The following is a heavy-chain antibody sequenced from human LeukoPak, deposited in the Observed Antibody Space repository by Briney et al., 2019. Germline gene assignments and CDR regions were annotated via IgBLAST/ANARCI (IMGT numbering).Heavy chain of an antibody. D-gene: IGHD3-22*01. J-gene: IGHJ4*02. Sequence: SETLSLTCAVYGGSFSGYYWSWIRQPPGKGLDWIGEINHSGSTNYNPSLKSRVTISVDTSKNQFSLKLSSVTAADTAVYYCARRIRVGSNNHYYHSNTFPFDYWGQGTLVTVSS. CDR2: INHSGST. V-gene: IGHV4-34*01. CDR1: GGSFSGYY. CDR3: ARRIRVGSNNHYYHSNTFPFDY.